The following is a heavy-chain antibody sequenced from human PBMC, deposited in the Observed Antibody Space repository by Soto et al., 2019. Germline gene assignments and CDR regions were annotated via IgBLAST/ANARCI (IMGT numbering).Heavy chain of an antibody. J-gene: IGHJ6*02. Sequence: QVQLVQSGAEVKKPGASVTVSCKASGYTFTTYGVSWVRQAPGQGLEWLGWINGYNGNAKYAENLRGRVTITQTTSTSTANMGRRSLRSDERAVYYWARWGDAPFYYSGRDVWAQGTPFPVPS. V-gene: IGHV1-18*01. CDR1: GYTFTTYG. CDR3: ARWGDAPFYYSGRDV. D-gene: IGHD3-16*01. CDR2: INGYNGNA.